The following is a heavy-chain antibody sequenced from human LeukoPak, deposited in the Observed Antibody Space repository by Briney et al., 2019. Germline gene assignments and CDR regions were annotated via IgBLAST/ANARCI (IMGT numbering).Heavy chain of an antibody. V-gene: IGHV1-46*01. CDR2: VNPSGDST. CDR1: GYTFSNYN. CDR3: ARVRGGYNDAYDI. J-gene: IGHJ3*02. D-gene: IGHD5-24*01. Sequence: ASVKVSCKASGYTFSNYNIHWLRQAPGQGLEWMGIVNPSGDSTNYAQNFQGRVTMTGDTSTSTVHMELSSLRSEDTAVYYCARVRGGYNDAYDIWGQGTMVTVTS.